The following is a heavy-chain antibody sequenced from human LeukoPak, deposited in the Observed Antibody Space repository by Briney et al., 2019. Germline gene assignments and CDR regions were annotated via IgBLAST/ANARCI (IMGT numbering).Heavy chain of an antibody. CDR1: GGSISSSNW. J-gene: IGHJ4*02. Sequence: PSGTLSLTCAVSGGSISSSNWWSWVRQPPGKGLEWIGEIYHSGSTNYNLSLKSRVTISIDTSKNQFSLKLSSVTAADTAVYYCARDQSVGDNRRYYFHYWGQGTLVTVSS. D-gene: IGHD4-17*01. CDR2: IYHSGST. V-gene: IGHV4-4*02. CDR3: ARDQSVGDNRRYYFHY.